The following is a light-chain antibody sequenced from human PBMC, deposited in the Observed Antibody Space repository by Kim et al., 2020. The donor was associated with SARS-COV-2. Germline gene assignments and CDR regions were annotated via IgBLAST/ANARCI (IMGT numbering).Light chain of an antibody. CDR1: KLGDRY. Sequence: VPPVRTASITCSGDKLGDRYTSWYQQKPGRSPVLLIYQDTERPSGIPERFSGSKSRNTASLTISGTQAMDEADYYCQAWDITTGIFGSGTKVTVL. CDR3: QAWDITTGI. CDR2: QDT. J-gene: IGLJ1*01. V-gene: IGLV3-1*01.